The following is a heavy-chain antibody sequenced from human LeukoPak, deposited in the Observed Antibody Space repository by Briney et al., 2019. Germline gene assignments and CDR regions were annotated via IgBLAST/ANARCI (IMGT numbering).Heavy chain of an antibody. Sequence: GGSLRLSCAASGFTFSSYAMSWVRQAPGKGLEWVSAISGSGGSTYYADSVKGRFTISRDNSKYTLYLQMNSLRAEDTAVYYCAKPRAPGPYGDAFDIWGQGTMVTVSS. J-gene: IGHJ3*02. CDR3: AKPRAPGPYGDAFDI. CDR1: GFTFSSYA. V-gene: IGHV3-23*01. D-gene: IGHD3-10*01. CDR2: ISGSGGST.